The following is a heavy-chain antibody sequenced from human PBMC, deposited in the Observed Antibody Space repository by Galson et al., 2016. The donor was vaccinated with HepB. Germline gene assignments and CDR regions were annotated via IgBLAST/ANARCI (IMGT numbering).Heavy chain of an antibody. CDR3: STDPKVKPVAPSVWFDP. CDR1: GFNLENAW. CDR2: IKAKSDGGTT. V-gene: IGHV3-15*01. Sequence: SLRLSCAASGFNLENAWMTWVRQAPGKGLQWVGRIKAKSDGGTTDYAEHVEGRFTISRDDSQNMVFLQMSSLKTEDTAVYYCSTDPKVKPVAPSVWFDPWGQGTLVTVSS. J-gene: IGHJ5*02. D-gene: IGHD2-2*01.